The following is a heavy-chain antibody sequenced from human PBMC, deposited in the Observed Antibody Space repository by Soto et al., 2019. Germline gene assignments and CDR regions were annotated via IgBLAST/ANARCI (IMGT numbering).Heavy chain of an antibody. J-gene: IGHJ6*03. D-gene: IGHD2-2*01. Sequence: EVQVLESGGGSVQPGGSLRLSCAASGFTFSNFAMSWVRHAPGKGLEWVSEISGSTGTTYYADSVTGRYIISRDNSKNTMNLQMNSLRAEDTAVYYCAKDTSSSPYYMDVWGKGTTVTVSS. CDR2: ISGSTGTT. CDR3: AKDTSSSPYYMDV. CDR1: GFTFSNFA. V-gene: IGHV3-23*01.